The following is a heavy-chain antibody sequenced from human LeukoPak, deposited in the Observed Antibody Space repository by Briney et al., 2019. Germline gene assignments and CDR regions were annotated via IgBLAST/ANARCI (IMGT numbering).Heavy chain of an antibody. J-gene: IGHJ4*02. CDR2: ISSSSSYI. CDR3: ARSKYEEDLDY. V-gene: IGHV3-21*01. CDR1: GFTFSSYS. Sequence: GGSLRLSCAASGFTFSSYSMNRVRQAPGKGLEWVSSISSSSSYIYYADSVKGRFTISSDNAKNSLYLQMNSLRAEDTAVYYCARSKYEEDLDYWGQGTLVTVSS. D-gene: IGHD2-2*01.